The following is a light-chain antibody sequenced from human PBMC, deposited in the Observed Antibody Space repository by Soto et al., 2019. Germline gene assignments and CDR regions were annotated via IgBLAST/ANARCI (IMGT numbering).Light chain of an antibody. V-gene: IGKV3-20*01. Sequence: EIVLTQSPGTLSLSPWERATLSCRASQSVSSSYLAWYQQKPGQAPRLLIYGASNRATGIPDRFSGSGSGTDFPLTISRLAPEDFAVYYCQQYGTSGTFGQGTKVDIK. CDR1: QSVSSSY. J-gene: IGKJ1*01. CDR3: QQYGTSGT. CDR2: GAS.